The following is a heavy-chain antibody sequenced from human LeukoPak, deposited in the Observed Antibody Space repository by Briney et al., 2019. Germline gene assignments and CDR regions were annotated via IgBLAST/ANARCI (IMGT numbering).Heavy chain of an antibody. CDR3: ARAGRRGAFDI. CDR2: IYYSGST. J-gene: IGHJ3*02. V-gene: IGHV4-59*12. Sequence: SETLSLTCTVSGGSISSYYWSWIRQPPGKGLEWIGSIYYSGSTYYNPSLKSRVTISVDTSKNQFSLKLSSVTAADTAVYYCARAGRRGAFDIWGQGTMVTVSS. CDR1: GGSISSYY.